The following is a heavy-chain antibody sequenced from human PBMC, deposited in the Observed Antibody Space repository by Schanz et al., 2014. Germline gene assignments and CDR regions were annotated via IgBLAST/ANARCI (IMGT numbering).Heavy chain of an antibody. J-gene: IGHJ4*02. CDR2: IIPSLGLA. V-gene: IGHV1-69*04. CDR3: ARSGSSNWYFFDY. CDR1: GYTFTNYG. Sequence: QVQLVQSGAEVKKPGASVKVSCKASGYTFTNYGVTWVRQAPGQGLEWMGRIIPSLGLAKYEQKFQDKVTITADTSTTTAYMDVSSLRSEDTAVYYCARSGSSNWYFFDYWGQGTLVTVSS. D-gene: IGHD6-13*01.